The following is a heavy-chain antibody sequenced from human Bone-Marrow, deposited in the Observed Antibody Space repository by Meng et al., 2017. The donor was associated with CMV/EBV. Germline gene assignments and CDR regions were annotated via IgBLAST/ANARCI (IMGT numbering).Heavy chain of an antibody. J-gene: IGHJ5*02. V-gene: IGHV3-9*01. CDR2: ISWNSGSI. Sequence: SLKISCAASGFTFDDYAMHWVRQAPGKGLEWVSGISWNSGSIGYADSVKGRFTISRDNAKNSLYLQMNSLRAEDTAVYYCARGLDPWGQGTLVTVSS. CDR3: ARGLDP. CDR1: GFTFDDYA.